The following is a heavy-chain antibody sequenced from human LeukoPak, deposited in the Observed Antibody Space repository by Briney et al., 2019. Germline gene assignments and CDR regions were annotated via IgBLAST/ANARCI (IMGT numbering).Heavy chain of an antibody. Sequence: SETLSLTCAVYGGSFSGYYWSWIRQPPGKGLEWIGEINHSGSTNYNPSLKSRVTISVDTSKNQFSLKLSSVTAADTAVYYCARRNGQYYFDYWGQGTLVTVSS. CDR3: ARRNGQYYFDY. CDR2: INHSGST. D-gene: IGHD4-17*01. J-gene: IGHJ4*02. CDR1: GGSFSGYY. V-gene: IGHV4-34*01.